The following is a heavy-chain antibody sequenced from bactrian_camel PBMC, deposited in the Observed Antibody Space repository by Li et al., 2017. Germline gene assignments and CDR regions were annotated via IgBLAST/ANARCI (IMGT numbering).Heavy chain of an antibody. Sequence: VQLVESGGGSVQPGGSLRLSCAASGNTYCMGWFRQAPGKEREGVAIIYTDGGSTLYADSVKGRFAISNDNAKNTLYLQTNALKPEDTAMYYCATDNRRWAACRLNAAVAFGYWGQGTQVTVS. V-gene: IGHV3S54*01. CDR3: ATDNRRWAACRLNAAVAFGY. D-gene: IGHD7*01. CDR1: GNTYC. J-gene: IGHJ6*01. CDR2: IYTDGGST.